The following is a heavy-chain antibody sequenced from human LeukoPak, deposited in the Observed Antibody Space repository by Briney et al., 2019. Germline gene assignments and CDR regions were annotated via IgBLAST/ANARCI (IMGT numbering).Heavy chain of an antibody. V-gene: IGHV3-21*01. CDR1: GFTFSTYD. Sequence: GGSLKLSCAASGFTFSTYDMIRVRQAPGKGLEGLSTITTRSSNTYYAEPAKGRFTISRDDAKNSQPLQRNSLRAEDTAVYYCGRNFNYWGQGTLVTVAS. J-gene: IGHJ4*02. CDR3: GRNFNY. CDR2: ITTRSSNT.